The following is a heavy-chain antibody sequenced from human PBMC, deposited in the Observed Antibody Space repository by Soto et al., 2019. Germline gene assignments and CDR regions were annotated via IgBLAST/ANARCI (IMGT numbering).Heavy chain of an antibody. Sequence: QLQLQESGSGLVKPSQTLSLTCAVSGGSISSGGYSWSWIRQPPGKGLEWIGYNYHSGSTYYNPALQSRATISVARSKTQLSLKLSSVTAADTAVYYCARVPDRWGQGTLVTVSS. D-gene: IGHD2-2*01. CDR2: NYHSGST. V-gene: IGHV4-30-2*01. CDR3: ARVPDR. J-gene: IGHJ5*02. CDR1: GGSISSGGYS.